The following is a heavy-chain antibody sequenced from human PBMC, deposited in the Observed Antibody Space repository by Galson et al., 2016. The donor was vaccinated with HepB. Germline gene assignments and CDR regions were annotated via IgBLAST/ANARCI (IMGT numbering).Heavy chain of an antibody. Sequence: SLRLSCAASGFTFDDYGMHWVRQGPGKGLEWASGISWKSGNIGYADSVKGRFTISRDNAKKSMYLQMNSLRGEDTALYYCARDNSYYGMDVWGQGTTVIVSS. CDR2: ISWKSGNI. J-gene: IGHJ6*02. CDR3: ARDNSYYGMDV. CDR1: GFTFDDYG. V-gene: IGHV3-9*01.